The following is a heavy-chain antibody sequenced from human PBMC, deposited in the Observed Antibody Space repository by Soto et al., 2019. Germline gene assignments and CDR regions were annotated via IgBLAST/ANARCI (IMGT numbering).Heavy chain of an antibody. J-gene: IGHJ6*02. CDR1: GYSFTSYW. Sequence: PGESLKISCKGSGYSFTSYWISWVRQMPGKGLEWMGRIDPSDSYTNYSPSFQGHVTISADKSISTAYLQWSSLKASDTAMYYCARRIAVAGTSAMGGMDVWGQGTTVTVSS. D-gene: IGHD6-19*01. V-gene: IGHV5-10-1*01. CDR3: ARRIAVAGTSAMGGMDV. CDR2: IDPSDSYT.